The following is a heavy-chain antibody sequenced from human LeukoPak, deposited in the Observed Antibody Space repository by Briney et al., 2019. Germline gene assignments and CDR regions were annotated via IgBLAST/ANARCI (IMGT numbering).Heavy chain of an antibody. CDR2: IDPSDSYT. J-gene: IGHJ3*02. Sequence: GESLRISCKGSGYSFTSYWIIWVRQMPGKGLEWMGRIDPSDSYTNYSPSFQGHVTISADKSIRTAYLQWRTLKATDTAMYYCARHDYDSDSFDIWGQGTVVAVSS. CDR1: GYSFTSYW. D-gene: IGHD3-16*01. CDR3: ARHDYDSDSFDI. V-gene: IGHV5-10-1*01.